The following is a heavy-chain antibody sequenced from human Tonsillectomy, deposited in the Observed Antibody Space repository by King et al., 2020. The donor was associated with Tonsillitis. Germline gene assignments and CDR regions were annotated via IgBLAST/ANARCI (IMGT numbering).Heavy chain of an antibody. CDR2: INHSGST. V-gene: IGHV4-34*01. CDR1: GGSFSGYY. J-gene: IGHJ6*02. CDR3: ARAPYIVVVITSYYYGMDV. Sequence: VQLQQWGAGLLKPSETLSLTCAVYGGSFSGYYWSWIRQPPGKGLEWIGEINHSGSTNYNPSLKSRVTASVDTSKNQFSLKLSSVTAADTAVYYCARAPYIVVVITSYYYGMDVWGQGTTVTVSS. D-gene: IGHD3-22*01.